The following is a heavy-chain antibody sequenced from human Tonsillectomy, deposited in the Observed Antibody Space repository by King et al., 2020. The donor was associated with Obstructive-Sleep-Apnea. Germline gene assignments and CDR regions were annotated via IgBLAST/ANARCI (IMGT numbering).Heavy chain of an antibody. V-gene: IGHV5-10-1*01. Sequence: QLVQSGAEVKKPGASLRISCKGSGYSFTSYWINWVRQMPGKGLEWMGRIDPSDSYTNYSPSFQGHVTISADKSINTAYLQWSSMKASDTAMYYCARQDGYCGSTTCYKYFHHWGQGTLVTVSS. CDR2: IDPSDSYT. CDR1: GYSFTSYW. J-gene: IGHJ1*01. CDR3: ARQDGYCGSTTCYKYFHH. D-gene: IGHD2-2*02.